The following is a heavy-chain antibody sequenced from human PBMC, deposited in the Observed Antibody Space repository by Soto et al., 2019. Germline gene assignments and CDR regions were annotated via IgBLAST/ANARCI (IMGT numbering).Heavy chain of an antibody. CDR1: GFSLSTSGVG. CDR3: AHSSYWAAARPFDY. J-gene: IGHJ4*02. CDR2: IYWDDDK. V-gene: IGHV2-5*02. Sequence: QITLKESGPTLVKPTQTLTLTCTFSGFSLSTSGVGVGWIRQPPGKALEWLALIYWDDDKRYSPSLKSRLTITKDTSKNQVVLTMTTMDPVDTATYYCAHSSYWAAARPFDYWGQGTLVTVSS. D-gene: IGHD6-6*01.